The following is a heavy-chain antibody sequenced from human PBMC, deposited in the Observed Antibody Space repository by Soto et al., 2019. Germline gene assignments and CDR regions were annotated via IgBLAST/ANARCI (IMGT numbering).Heavy chain of an antibody. J-gene: IGHJ6*02. CDR2: IYYSGST. CDR3: ARDLRGSGSSTLYYYYYGMDV. D-gene: IGHD3-10*01. Sequence: PSETLSLTCTVSGGSISSYYWSLIRQPPGKGLEWIGYIYYSGSTNYNPPLKSRVTISVDTSKNQFSLKLSSVTAADTAVYYCARDLRGSGSSTLYYYYYGMDVWGQGTRVTVSS. CDR1: GGSISSYY. V-gene: IGHV4-59*01.